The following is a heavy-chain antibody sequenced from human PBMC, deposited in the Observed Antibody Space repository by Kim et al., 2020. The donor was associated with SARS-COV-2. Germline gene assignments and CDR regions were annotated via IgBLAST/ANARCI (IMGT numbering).Heavy chain of an antibody. D-gene: IGHD3-10*01. J-gene: IGHJ6*01. CDR2: ISYDGSNK. CDR3: AGDPWSRLRGLTYSYYGMTS. Sequence: GGSLRLSCAASGFTFSSGAIHWVRQAPGKGLEWVAVISYDGSNKTTAYSVKGRFTIARENSKNTLYLQLNSLSAEDTALYYCAGDPWSRLRGLTYSYYGMTSGGKGPRSPSPQ. CDR1: GFTFSSGA. V-gene: IGHV3-30-3*01.